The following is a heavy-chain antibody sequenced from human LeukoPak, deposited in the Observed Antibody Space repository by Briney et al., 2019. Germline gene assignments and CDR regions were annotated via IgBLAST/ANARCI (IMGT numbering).Heavy chain of an antibody. CDR3: AKDEYSSGWAYWYFDL. CDR2: IRSKANSYAT. CDR1: GFTFSGSA. V-gene: IGHV3-73*01. J-gene: IGHJ2*01. Sequence: GGSLRLSCAASGFTFSGSAMHWVRQASGKGLEWVGRIRSKANSYATAYAASVKGRFTISRDDSKNTAYLQMNSLKTEDTAVYYCAKDEYSSGWAYWYFDLWGRGTLVTVSS. D-gene: IGHD6-19*01.